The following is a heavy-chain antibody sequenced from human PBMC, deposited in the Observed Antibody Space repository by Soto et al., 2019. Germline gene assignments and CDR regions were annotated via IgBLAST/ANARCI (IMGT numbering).Heavy chain of an antibody. CDR1: GYTFTSYG. CDR2: ISAYNGNT. J-gene: IGHJ6*02. CDR3: ARDQLTDYDFWSGYPTPYYYYYGMDV. Sequence: ASVKVSCKASGYTFTSYGISWVRQAPGQGLEWMGWISAYNGNTNYAQRLQGRVTMTTDTSTSTAYMELRSLRSDDTAVYYCARDQLTDYDFWSGYPTPYYYYYGMDVWGQGTTVTVSS. D-gene: IGHD3-3*01. V-gene: IGHV1-18*01.